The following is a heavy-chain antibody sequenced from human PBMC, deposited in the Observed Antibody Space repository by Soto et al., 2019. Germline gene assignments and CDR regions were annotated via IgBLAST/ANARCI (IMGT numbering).Heavy chain of an antibody. Sequence: SETLSLTCAVSGGSISSGGYSWSWIRQPPGKGLEWIGYIYHSGSTYYNPSLKSRVTISVDRSKNQFSLKLSSVTAADTAVYYCARDRRGTSSWFRNNWFDPWGQGTLVTVS. J-gene: IGHJ5*02. V-gene: IGHV4-30-2*01. D-gene: IGHD6-13*01. CDR1: GGSISSGGYS. CDR3: ARDRRGTSSWFRNNWFDP. CDR2: IYHSGST.